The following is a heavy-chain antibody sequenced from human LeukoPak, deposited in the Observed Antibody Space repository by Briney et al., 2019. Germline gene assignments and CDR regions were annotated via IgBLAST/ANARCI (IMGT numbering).Heavy chain of an antibody. V-gene: IGHV4-59*11. D-gene: IGHD4-17*01. CDR1: DDSFSSHC. J-gene: IGHJ3*02. CDR3: ARDLVTVTKGFDI. Sequence: SDTLFLTCAVSDDSFSSHCWTWIRQPPGKGLEWVGYISYIGSTNYNPSLKSRVTISIDTSKNEFSLKLTSVAAADTAVYYCARDLVTVTKGFDIWGQGTMVTVSS. CDR2: ISYIGST.